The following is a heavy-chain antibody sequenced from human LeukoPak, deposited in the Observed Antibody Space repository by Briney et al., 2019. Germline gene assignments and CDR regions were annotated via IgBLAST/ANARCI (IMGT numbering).Heavy chain of an antibody. Sequence: GGSLRLSCAASGFTFDDYAMHWVRQAPGKGLEWVSGISWNSCSIGYADSVKGRFTISRDNAKNSLYLQMNSLRAEDTVLYYCAKGGSGYYYPYFDYWGQGTLATVSS. J-gene: IGHJ4*02. CDR2: ISWNSCSI. V-gene: IGHV3-9*01. CDR3: AKGGSGYYYPYFDY. D-gene: IGHD3-22*01. CDR1: GFTFDDYA.